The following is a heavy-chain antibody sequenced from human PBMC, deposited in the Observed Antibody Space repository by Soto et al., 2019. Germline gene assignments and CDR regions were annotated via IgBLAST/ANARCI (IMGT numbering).Heavy chain of an antibody. CDR1: GFMFNTYT. CDR3: VGDSGPGEPPNYYGMGV. Sequence: EVQLVESGGGLVKPGGSLRLSCSASGFMFNTYTMNWVRLAPGRGLEWVSSIRSASSYIYYADSVKGRFTISRDNAKNSLYLQMNRLRAEDTAVYYCVGDSGPGEPPNYYGMGVWGQGTTVTVSS. V-gene: IGHV3-21*01. J-gene: IGHJ6*02. CDR2: IRSASSYI.